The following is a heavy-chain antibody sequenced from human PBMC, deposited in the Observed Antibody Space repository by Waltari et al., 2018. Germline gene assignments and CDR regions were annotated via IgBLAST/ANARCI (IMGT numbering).Heavy chain of an antibody. CDR3: ARIPYYYDSSGSRYFDY. CDR1: DDSIRSNSYY. CDR2: VNYIGTT. Sequence: QLQLQESGPRLVKPSETLSLTCTVSDDSIRSNSYYWGWIRQPPGKGLGWIGSVNYIGTTYYNPSLKSRVTISVDTSKNQFSLKLNSVTAADTAVYYCARIPYYYDSSGSRYFDYWGQGTLVTVSS. J-gene: IGHJ4*02. D-gene: IGHD3-22*01. V-gene: IGHV4-39*01.